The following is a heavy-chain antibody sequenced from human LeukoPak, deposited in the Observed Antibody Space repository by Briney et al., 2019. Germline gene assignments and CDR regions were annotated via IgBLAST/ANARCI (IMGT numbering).Heavy chain of an antibody. CDR3: AKASFYGDYFNYYYYYGMDV. Sequence: GGSLRLSCAASGLTFSSYAMSWVRQAPGKGREWVSAISGSGGSTYYADSVKGRFTISRDNSKNTLYLQMNSLRAEDTAVYYCAKASFYGDYFNYYYYYGMDVWGQGTTVTVSS. J-gene: IGHJ6*02. D-gene: IGHD4-17*01. CDR1: GLTFSSYA. CDR2: ISGSGGST. V-gene: IGHV3-23*01.